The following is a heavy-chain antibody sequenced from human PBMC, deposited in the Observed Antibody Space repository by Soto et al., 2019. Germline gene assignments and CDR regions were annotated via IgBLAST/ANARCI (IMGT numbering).Heavy chain of an antibody. V-gene: IGHV1-18*01. J-gene: IGHJ5*02. CDR2: ISAYNGNT. D-gene: IGHD3-10*01. CDR1: GYTFTSYG. CDR3: AREVWFGESPPANWFDP. Sequence: QVQLVQSGAEVKKPGASVKVSCKASGYTFTSYGISWVRQAPGQGLEWMGWISAYNGNTNYAQKLQGRVTMTTDTPTSTAYMELRSLRSDDTAVYYCAREVWFGESPPANWFDPWGQGTLVTVSS.